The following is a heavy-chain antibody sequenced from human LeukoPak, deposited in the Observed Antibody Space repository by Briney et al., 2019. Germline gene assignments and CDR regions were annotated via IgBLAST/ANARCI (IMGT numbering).Heavy chain of an antibody. CDR1: GFIFSDYY. CDR3: ARVGNSGSYFSPFDY. D-gene: IGHD1-26*01. CDR2: ISGSSRIYT. Sequence: KSGGSLRLSCAASGFIFSDYYMSWIRQAPGKGLEWVSYISGSSRIYTNYADSVKGRFTIFRDNAKNSLYLQMNSLRAEDTAVYYCARVGNSGSYFSPFDYWGQGTLVTVSS. J-gene: IGHJ4*02. V-gene: IGHV3-11*06.